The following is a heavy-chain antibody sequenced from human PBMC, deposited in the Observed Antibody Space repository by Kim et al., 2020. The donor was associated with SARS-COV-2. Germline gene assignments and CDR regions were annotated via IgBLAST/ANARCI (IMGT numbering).Heavy chain of an antibody. J-gene: IGHJ2*01. CDR3: AKCFDSSGRYFDL. D-gene: IGHD3-22*01. Sequence: ADSVKGRFTISRDNSKNTLYLQVNSLRVEETAVYYCAKCFDSSGRYFDLWGRGTLVIVSS. V-gene: IGHV3-23*01.